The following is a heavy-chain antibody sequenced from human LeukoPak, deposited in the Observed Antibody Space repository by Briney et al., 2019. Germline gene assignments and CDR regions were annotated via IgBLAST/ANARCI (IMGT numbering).Heavy chain of an antibody. D-gene: IGHD3-16*02. CDR3: ARAMITFGGVIALDY. Sequence: SETLSLTCTVSVGSVSSYYWSWLRQPPGKGLEWNGYIYYSGSTNYNPSLKSRVTISVDTSKNQFSLKLSSVTAADTAVYYCARAMITFGGVIALDYWGQGTLVTISS. V-gene: IGHV4-59*02. CDR1: VGSVSSYY. J-gene: IGHJ4*02. CDR2: IYYSGST.